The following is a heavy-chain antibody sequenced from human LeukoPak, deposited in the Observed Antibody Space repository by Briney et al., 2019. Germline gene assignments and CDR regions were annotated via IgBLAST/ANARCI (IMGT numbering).Heavy chain of an antibody. Sequence: ASVKVSCKVSGYAFAALAMHWVRQAPGNGLEWMGGLDPEDGERMYAQQFHGRLTATEDTSTDTAYMELSSLGSGDTAVYYCATALASYYYDSTAYYPFDHWGQGTLVTVSS. CDR3: ATALASYYYDSTAYYPFDH. CDR1: GYAFAALA. D-gene: IGHD3-22*01. J-gene: IGHJ4*02. CDR2: LDPEDGER. V-gene: IGHV1-24*01.